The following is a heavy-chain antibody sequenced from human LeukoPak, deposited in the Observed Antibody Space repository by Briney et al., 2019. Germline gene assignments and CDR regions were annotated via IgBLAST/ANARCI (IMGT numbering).Heavy chain of an antibody. V-gene: IGHV3-7*01. CDR1: GFTFSNYW. D-gene: IGHD6-13*01. CDR3: ARDGSSSWYWATKMFYYYGMDV. Sequence: GGSLTLSCAASGFTFSNYWMGWVRQAPGKGLEWVANIKQDGSEKYYVDSVKGRFTISRDNAKNSLYLQMHSLRAEDTAVYYCARDGSSSWYWATKMFYYYGMDVWGQGTTVTVS. CDR2: IKQDGSEK. J-gene: IGHJ6*02.